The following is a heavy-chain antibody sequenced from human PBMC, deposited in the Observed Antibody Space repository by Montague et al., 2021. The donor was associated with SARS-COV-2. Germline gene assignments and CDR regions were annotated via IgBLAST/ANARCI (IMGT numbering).Heavy chain of an antibody. V-gene: IGHV4-31*03. CDR1: GGSISSGGYY. J-gene: IGHJ5*01. Sequence: TLSLTCTVSGGSISSGGYYWSWIRQPPGKGLEWIGYIYYSGSTYYNPSLRSRVTISVDTSKNQFSLKLSSVTAADTAVYYCARDVGWYGSCWFDYWGQGTLVTVSS. CDR2: IYYSGST. D-gene: IGHD6-13*01. CDR3: ARDVGWYGSCWFDY.